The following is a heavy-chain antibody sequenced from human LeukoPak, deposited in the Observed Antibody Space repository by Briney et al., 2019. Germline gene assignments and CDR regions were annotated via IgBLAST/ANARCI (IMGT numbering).Heavy chain of an antibody. CDR2: ISAYNGNT. D-gene: IGHD3-3*01. CDR1: GGTFSSYA. V-gene: IGHV1-18*01. J-gene: IGHJ5*02. Sequence: GSSVKVSCKASGGTFSSYAISWVRQAPGQGLEWMGWISAYNGNTNYAQKLQGRVTMTTDTSTSTAYMELRSLRSDDTAVYYCAREYYDFWSGYFPIDPWGQGTLVTVSS. CDR3: AREYYDFWSGYFPIDP.